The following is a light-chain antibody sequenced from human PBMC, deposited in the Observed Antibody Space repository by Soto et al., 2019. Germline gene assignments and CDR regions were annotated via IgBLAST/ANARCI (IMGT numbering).Light chain of an antibody. CDR2: EGS. Sequence: QSALTQPASVSGSPGQSITISCTGTCSDVGSYNLVSWYQQHPGKAPKLMIYEGSKRPSGVSNRFSGSKSGNTASLTISGLQAEDEADYYCCSYAGSSTFGVFGGGTKVTV. CDR1: CSDVGSYNL. V-gene: IGLV2-23*03. J-gene: IGLJ2*01. CDR3: CSYAGSSTFGV.